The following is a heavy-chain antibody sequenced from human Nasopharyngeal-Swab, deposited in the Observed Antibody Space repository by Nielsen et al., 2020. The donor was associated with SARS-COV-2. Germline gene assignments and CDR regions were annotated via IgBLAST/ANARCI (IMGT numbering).Heavy chain of an antibody. Sequence: GESLKISCAASGFTFSSYGMHWVRQAPGKGLEWVAVISYDGSNKYYADPVKGRFTISRDNSKNTLYLQMNSLRAEDTAVYYCAKDGAGELLVWGQGTLVTVSS. CDR1: GFTFSSYG. CDR3: AKDGAGELLV. CDR2: ISYDGSNK. J-gene: IGHJ4*02. V-gene: IGHV3-30*18. D-gene: IGHD3-10*01.